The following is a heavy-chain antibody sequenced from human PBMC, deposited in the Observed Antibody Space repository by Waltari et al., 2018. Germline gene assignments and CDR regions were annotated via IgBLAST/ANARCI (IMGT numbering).Heavy chain of an antibody. CDR2: ISSNGGYE. CDR1: GFVFNNYY. CDR3: ARVGSIYRVGWFDP. Sequence: QVQLVESGGALVRPGGSLRLSCAASGFVFNNYYMTWIRQAPGKGPEGGADISSNGGYEIYADSVKGRFTSSRDNGQNSLFLQMNTLRGDDTAVYYCARVGSIYRVGWFDPWGQGTLVTVSS. V-gene: IGHV3-11*06. D-gene: IGHD3-10*01. J-gene: IGHJ5*02.